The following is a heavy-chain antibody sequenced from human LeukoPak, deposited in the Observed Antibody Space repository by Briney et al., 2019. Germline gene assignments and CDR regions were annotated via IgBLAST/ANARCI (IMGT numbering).Heavy chain of an antibody. Sequence: TAETLSLTCTVSGGSISSSSYYWGWIRQPPGKGLEWIGSIYYSGSTYYNPSLKSRVTISVDTSKNQFSLKLSSVTAADTAVYDCARQDGLLWFGELFSYFDYWGQGTLVTVSS. J-gene: IGHJ4*02. V-gene: IGHV4-39*01. CDR1: GGSISSSSYY. CDR3: ARQDGLLWFGELFSYFDY. CDR2: IYYSGST. D-gene: IGHD3-10*01.